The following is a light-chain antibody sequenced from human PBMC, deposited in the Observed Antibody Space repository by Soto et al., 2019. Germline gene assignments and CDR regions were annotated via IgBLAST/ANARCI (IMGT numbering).Light chain of an antibody. J-gene: IGKJ5*01. CDR2: AAS. CDR1: QSISTF. CDR3: QQSYSTPIT. V-gene: IGKV1-39*01. Sequence: DIHITHSPSSLSASVFYIFTITCRASQSISTFLNCYQQKPGKAPKLLIYAASSLQSGVPSRFSGSGSGTDFTLTISSLQPEDFATYYCQQSYSTPITFGQGTRLEIK.